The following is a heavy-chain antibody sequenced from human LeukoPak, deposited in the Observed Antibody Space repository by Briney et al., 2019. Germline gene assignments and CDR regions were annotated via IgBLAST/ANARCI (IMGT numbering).Heavy chain of an antibody. CDR3: ARQQSQWPGRYFDY. V-gene: IGHV4-59*08. CDR2: IYYSGST. CDR1: GGSISSYY. D-gene: IGHD6-19*01. Sequence: SETLSLTCTVSGGSISSYYWSWIRQPPGKGLEWIGYIYYSGSTNYHPSLKSRVTISVDTSKNQFSLKLSSVTAADTAVYYCARQQSQWPGRYFDYWGQGTLVTVSS. J-gene: IGHJ4*02.